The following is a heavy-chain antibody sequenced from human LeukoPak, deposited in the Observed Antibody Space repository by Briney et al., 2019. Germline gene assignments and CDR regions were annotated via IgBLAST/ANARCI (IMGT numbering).Heavy chain of an antibody. Sequence: PGGSLRLSCAASGCTYSSSCMGLVRQAPGKGLEWVASLKQDGSEKYYVDSVKGRFTIYRDNAKNSLSLQMNSLRADDTAVYYCASIGYWGQGTLVTVSS. D-gene: IGHD3-16*02. CDR2: LKQDGSEK. J-gene: IGHJ4*02. CDR3: ASIGY. CDR1: GCTYSSSC. V-gene: IGHV3-7*01.